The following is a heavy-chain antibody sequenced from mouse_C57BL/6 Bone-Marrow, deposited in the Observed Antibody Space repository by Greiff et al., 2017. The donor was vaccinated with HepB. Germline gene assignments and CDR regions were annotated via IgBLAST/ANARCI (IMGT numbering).Heavy chain of an antibody. V-gene: IGHV1-50*01. CDR1: GYNFTSYW. J-gene: IGHJ4*01. D-gene: IGHD2-5*01. Sequence: QVQLQQPGAELVKPGDSVKLSCKASGYNFTSYWMQWVKQRPGQGLEWIGEIDPSDSYTNYNQKFKGQATLTVDTSSSTAYMQLSSRTSEDSAVYYCARDSNYYAMDYWGQGTSVTVSS. CDR2: IDPSDSYT. CDR3: ARDSNYYAMDY.